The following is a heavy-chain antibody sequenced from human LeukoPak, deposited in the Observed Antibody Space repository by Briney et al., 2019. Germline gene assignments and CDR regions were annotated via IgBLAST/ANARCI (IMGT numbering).Heavy chain of an antibody. CDR2: IYTSGSP. D-gene: IGHD2-21*02. Sequence: SQTLSLTCTVSGGSISSGSYYLRWIRPPAGKGLEWIGRIYTSGSPNYNPSLKSRVTISVDTSKNQFSLKLSSVTAADTAVYYCARSVTSYYYYYYMDVWGKGTTVTISS. V-gene: IGHV4-61*02. CDR3: ARSVTSYYYYYYMDV. CDR1: GGSISSGSYY. J-gene: IGHJ6*03.